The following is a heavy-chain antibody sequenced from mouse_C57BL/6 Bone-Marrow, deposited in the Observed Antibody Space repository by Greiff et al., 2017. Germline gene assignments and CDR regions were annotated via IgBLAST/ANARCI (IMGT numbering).Heavy chain of an antibody. Sequence: QVQLQQSGAELARPGASVKMSCKASGYTFTSYRMHWVKQRPGQGLEWIGYINPSSGYTKYNQKFKGKATLTADKSSSTAYMQLSSLTSEDSAVYYCARWAYGNFVAWFAYWGQGTLVTVSA. J-gene: IGHJ3*01. V-gene: IGHV1-4*01. CDR2: INPSSGYT. D-gene: IGHD2-1*01. CDR1: GYTFTSYR. CDR3: ARWAYGNFVAWFAY.